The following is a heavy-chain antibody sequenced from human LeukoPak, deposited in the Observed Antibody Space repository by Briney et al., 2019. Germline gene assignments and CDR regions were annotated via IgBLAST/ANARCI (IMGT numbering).Heavy chain of an antibody. V-gene: IGHV1-2*02. CDR2: INPNSGGT. J-gene: IGHJ5*02. CDR3: ARDSTYYDSSGYES. D-gene: IGHD3-22*01. CDR1: GYTFTDYY. Sequence: VASVKVSCKASGYTFTDYYMHWVRQAPGQGLEWMGWINPNSGGTNYAQKFQGRVTMTRDTSISTAYMELSRLRSDDTAVYYCARDSTYYDSSGYESWGQGTLVTVSS.